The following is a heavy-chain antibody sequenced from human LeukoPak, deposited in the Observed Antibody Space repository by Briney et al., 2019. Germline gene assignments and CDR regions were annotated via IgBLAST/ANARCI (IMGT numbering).Heavy chain of an antibody. CDR2: IYYSGST. J-gene: IGHJ2*01. Sequence: SETLSLTCTISGGSISSYYWSWIRQPPGKGLEWIGYIYYSGSTNYNPSLKSRVTISVDTSKNQFSLKLSSVTAADTAVYYCARGIAPWYFDLWGRGTLVTVSS. CDR3: ARGIAPWYFDL. D-gene: IGHD2-21*01. CDR1: GGSISSYY. V-gene: IGHV4-59*01.